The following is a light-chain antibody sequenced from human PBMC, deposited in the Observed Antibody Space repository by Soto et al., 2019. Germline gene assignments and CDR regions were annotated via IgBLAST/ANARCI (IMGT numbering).Light chain of an antibody. CDR3: QRYGDSPPNT. Sequence: EIVLTQSPGTLSLSPGESATLSYRASQSVNSRFLAWYQHKPGQAPRLLIYAASTRATGIPDRFSGSASGTDFFTLTISRLEPEDFAVYYCQRYGDSPPNTFGQGTKLEIK. CDR1: QSVNSRF. CDR2: AAS. V-gene: IGKV3-20*01. J-gene: IGKJ2*01.